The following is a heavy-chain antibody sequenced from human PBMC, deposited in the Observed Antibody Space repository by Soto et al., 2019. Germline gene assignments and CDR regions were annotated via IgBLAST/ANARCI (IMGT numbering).Heavy chain of an antibody. CDR3: ARDYACVLFDV. CDR2: IRVDGHRT. CDR1: GFTISRHT. V-gene: IGHV3-64*02. J-gene: IGHJ4*02. Sequence: PVGSLRLSCAASGFTISRHTMHWVRQAPGKGLEYVAAIRVDGHRTEYAESVKGRFSVSRDTSKNTVYLQMGSLRDEDTAIYYCARDYACVLFDVWGQGALVTVSS. D-gene: IGHD2-2*01.